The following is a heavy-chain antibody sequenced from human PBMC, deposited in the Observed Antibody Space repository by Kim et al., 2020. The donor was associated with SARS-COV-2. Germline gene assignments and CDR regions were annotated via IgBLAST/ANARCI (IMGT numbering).Heavy chain of an antibody. CDR3: ARDSGYYYVGVY. D-gene: IGHD3-22*01. CDR1: GGSISSSSYY. Sequence: SETLSLTCTVSGGSISSSSYYWGWIRQPPGKGLEWIGSIYYSGSTYYNPSLKSRVTISVDTSKNQFSLKLSSVTAADTAVYYCARDSGYYYVGVYWGQGTLVTVSS. J-gene: IGHJ4*02. V-gene: IGHV4-39*01. CDR2: IYYSGST.